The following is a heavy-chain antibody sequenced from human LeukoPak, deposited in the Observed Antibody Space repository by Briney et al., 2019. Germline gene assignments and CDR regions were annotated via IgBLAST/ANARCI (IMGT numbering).Heavy chain of an antibody. D-gene: IGHD5-18*01. V-gene: IGHV3-23*01. Sequence: GGSLRLSCAASGFTFSSYAMSWVRQAPGKGLEWVSAISGSGGSTYYADSVKGRFTVSREDAKNSLYLQMNSLRAGDTAVYYCVREARGYHYTYFDYWGQGSLVTVSS. CDR2: ISGSGGST. CDR1: GFTFSSYA. CDR3: VREARGYHYTYFDY. J-gene: IGHJ4*02.